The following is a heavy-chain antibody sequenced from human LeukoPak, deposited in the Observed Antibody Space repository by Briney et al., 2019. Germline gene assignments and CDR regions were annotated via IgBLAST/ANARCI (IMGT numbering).Heavy chain of an antibody. J-gene: IGHJ6*03. CDR1: GYTFTSYG. V-gene: IGHV1-18*01. D-gene: IGHD6-19*01. CDR2: ISAYNGNT. CDR3: ARDRREAVVCYYYYYMDV. Sequence: ASVKVSCKASGYTFTSYGISWVRQAPGQGLEWMGWISAYNGNTNYAQKLQGRVTMTTDTSTSTAYMELRSLRSDDTAAYYCARDRREAVVCYYYYYMDVWGKGTTVTVSS.